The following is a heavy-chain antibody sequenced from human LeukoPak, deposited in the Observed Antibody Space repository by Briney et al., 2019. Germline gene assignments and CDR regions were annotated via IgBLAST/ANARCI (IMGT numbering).Heavy chain of an antibody. Sequence: GGSLRLSCAASRFTFSNYAMRWVRQPPGKGLEWVSTISDSGGAAYYADSVKGRFTISRDNSKNTLYLQMNSLRAEDTAVYYCAKDLVGNSGPFDYWGQGTLVTVSS. CDR3: AKDLVGNSGPFDY. V-gene: IGHV3-23*01. CDR1: RFTFSNYA. D-gene: IGHD5-12*01. J-gene: IGHJ4*02. CDR2: ISDSGGAA.